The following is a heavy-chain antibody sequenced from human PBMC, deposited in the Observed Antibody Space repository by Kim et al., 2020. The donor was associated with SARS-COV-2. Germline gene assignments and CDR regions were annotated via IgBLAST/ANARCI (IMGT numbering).Heavy chain of an antibody. CDR1: GGSISSYY. D-gene: IGHD3-22*01. CDR2: IYYSGST. CDR3: ATTMRDYYYGMDV. J-gene: IGHJ6*02. Sequence: SETLSLTCTVSGGSISSYYWSWIRQPPGKGLEWIGYIYYSGSTNYNPSLKSRVTISVDTSKNQFSLKLSSVTAADTAVYYCATTMRDYYYGMDVWGQGTTVTVSS. V-gene: IGHV4-59*13.